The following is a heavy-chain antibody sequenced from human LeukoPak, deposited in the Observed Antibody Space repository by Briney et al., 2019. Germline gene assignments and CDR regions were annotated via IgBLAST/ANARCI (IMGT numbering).Heavy chain of an antibody. Sequence: GGSLRLSCTGSGFGFSSYVMYWVRQAPGKGLKYVSSISSNGGNTYYANSVKGRVTISRDNSKNTLYLQMDSLRAEDMAVYYCASQDGFDIWGQGQWSPSLQ. CDR2: ISSNGGNT. V-gene: IGHV3-64*01. CDR3: ASQDGFDI. J-gene: IGHJ3*02. CDR1: GFGFSSYV.